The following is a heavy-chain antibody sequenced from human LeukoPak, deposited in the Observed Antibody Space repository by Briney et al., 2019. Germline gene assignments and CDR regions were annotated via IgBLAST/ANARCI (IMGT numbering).Heavy chain of an antibody. Sequence: SETLSLTCTVSGGSISSYYWSWIRQPAGKGLESIGHISTSGSTNYNPSLKSRVTMSVDTSKNQFSLKLSSVTAADTAVYYCARGRDGYNQYYFDYWGQGTLVTVSS. CDR2: ISTSGST. J-gene: IGHJ4*02. CDR1: GGSISSYY. D-gene: IGHD5-24*01. V-gene: IGHV4-4*07. CDR3: ARGRDGYNQYYFDY.